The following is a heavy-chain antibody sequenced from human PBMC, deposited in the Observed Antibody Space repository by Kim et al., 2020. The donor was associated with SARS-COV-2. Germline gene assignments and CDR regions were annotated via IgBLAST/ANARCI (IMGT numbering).Heavy chain of an antibody. Sequence: SETLSLTCTVSGGSISTGGYYWSWIRQHPGKGLEWIGYIYYSGSTYYNPSLKSRVTISGDTSKNQFSLKLSSVTAADTAVYYCARSSPSRVFDYWGQGTLVTVSS. D-gene: IGHD6-19*01. CDR1: GGSISTGGYY. J-gene: IGHJ4*02. CDR2: IYYSGST. CDR3: ARSSPSRVFDY. V-gene: IGHV4-31*03.